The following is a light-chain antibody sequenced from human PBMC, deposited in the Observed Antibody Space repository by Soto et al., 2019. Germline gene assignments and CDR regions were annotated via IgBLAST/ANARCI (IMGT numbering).Light chain of an antibody. CDR2: GAS. Sequence: EIVLTQSPGTLSLSPGERATLSCRASQSVSSSYLAWYQQKPGQAPRLLIYGASSRATGIPDRFSGSGSGTDFTLTISRLEPEDFTVYYCQQYGNGHTFDGETEVDIK. V-gene: IGKV3-20*01. J-gene: IGKJ4*01. CDR1: QSVSSSY. CDR3: QQYGNGHT.